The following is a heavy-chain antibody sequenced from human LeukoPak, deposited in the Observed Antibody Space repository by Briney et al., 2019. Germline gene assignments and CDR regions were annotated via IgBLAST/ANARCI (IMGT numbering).Heavy chain of an antibody. J-gene: IGHJ4*02. V-gene: IGHV4-34*01. Sequence: SETLSLTCAVYGGSFSGYYWSWIRPPPGKGLEWIGEINHSGSTNYNPPLKSRVTISVDTSKNQFSLKLSSVTAADTAVYYCARGLRYYYDSSGVYYFDYWGQGTLVTVSS. CDR3: ARGLRYYYDSSGVYYFDY. D-gene: IGHD3-22*01. CDR2: INHSGST. CDR1: GGSFSGYY.